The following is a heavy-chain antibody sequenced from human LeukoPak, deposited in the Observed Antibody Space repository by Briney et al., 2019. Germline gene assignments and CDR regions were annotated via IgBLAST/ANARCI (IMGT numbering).Heavy chain of an antibody. V-gene: IGHV1-2*02. CDR3: ARVLGYYDSSGYPLDY. D-gene: IGHD3-22*01. J-gene: IGHJ4*02. CDR1: GYTFTCYY. Sequence: ASVKVSCKSSGYTFTCYYMHWVRQAPGQGLEWMGWINPNSGGTNYAQKFQGRVTMTRDTSISTAYMELSRLRSDDTAVYYCARVLGYYDSSGYPLDYWGQGTLVTVSS. CDR2: INPNSGGT.